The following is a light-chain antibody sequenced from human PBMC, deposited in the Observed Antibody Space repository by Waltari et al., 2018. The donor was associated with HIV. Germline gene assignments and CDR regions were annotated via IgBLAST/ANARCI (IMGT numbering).Light chain of an antibody. CDR1: QRVLYNSANKNY. CDR3: QQYHTSWT. J-gene: IGKJ1*01. V-gene: IGKV4-1*01. Sequence: VLTQSPASLAVSLGERATINCKSSQRVLYNSANKNYLAWYQQKPGQPPNLLSSWASTRESGVPDRFSGSGSGTDFTLTISSLQAEDVAIYYCQQYHTSWTFGQGTKVEIK. CDR2: WAS.